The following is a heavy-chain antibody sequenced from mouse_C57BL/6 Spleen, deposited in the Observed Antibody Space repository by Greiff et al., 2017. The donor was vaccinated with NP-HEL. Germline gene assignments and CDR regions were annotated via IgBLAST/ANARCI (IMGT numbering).Heavy chain of an antibody. V-gene: IGHV3-6*01. CDR2: ISYDGSN. Sequence: EVQLQESGPGLVKPSQSLSLTCSVTGYSITSGYYWNWIRQFPGNKLEWMGYISYDGSNNYNPSLKNRISITRDTSKNQFFLKLNSVTTEDTATYYCEGRFITTAYYFDYWGQGTTLTVSS. D-gene: IGHD1-1*01. CDR3: EGRFITTAYYFDY. CDR1: GYSITSGYY. J-gene: IGHJ2*01.